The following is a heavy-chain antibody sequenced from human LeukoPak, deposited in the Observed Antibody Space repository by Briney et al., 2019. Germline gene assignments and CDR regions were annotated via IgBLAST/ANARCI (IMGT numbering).Heavy chain of an antibody. J-gene: IGHJ3*01. Sequence: GGSLRLSCAASGFNFRDAAMTWVRQAPGKGMEWVSLISFSGDNSYQADSVKGRFTISRDNSKNTLSLQMNSLRVEDTAIYYCAKDIQLSTWGLGTMVTVSS. CDR1: GFNFRDAA. D-gene: IGHD3-16*02. CDR3: AKDIQLST. V-gene: IGHV3-23*01. CDR2: ISFSGDNS.